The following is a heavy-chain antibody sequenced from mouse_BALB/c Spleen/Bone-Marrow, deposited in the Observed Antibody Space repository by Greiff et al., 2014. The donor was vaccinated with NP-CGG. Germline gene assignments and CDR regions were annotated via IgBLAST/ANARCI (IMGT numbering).Heavy chain of an antibody. CDR3: SRLRMMTTYCDV. D-gene: IGHD2-4*01. CDR2: ISSSGSYT. V-gene: IGHV5-9-3*01. J-gene: IGHJ1*01. Sequence: EVQRVESGGGLAKPGGSLQLSCAASGFTFSTYAMSWVRQTPEKRLEWVATISSSGSYTYYPDSVKGRFTISRDNAKNTLYLQMSSLRSEDTAMFYCSRLRMMTTYCDVWGAGTTVTVSS. CDR1: GFTFSTYA.